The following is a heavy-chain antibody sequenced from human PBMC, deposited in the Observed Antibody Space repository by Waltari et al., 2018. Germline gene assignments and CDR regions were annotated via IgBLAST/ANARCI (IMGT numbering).Heavy chain of an antibody. CDR1: GGSISSYY. CDR2: IYYSGST. D-gene: IGHD4-17*01. V-gene: IGHV4-59*01. J-gene: IGHJ4*02. Sequence: QVQLQESGPGLVKPSETLSLTCTVSGGSISSYYWSWIRQPPGKGLEWIGYIYYSGSTNYNPSLKSRVTISVDTSKNQFSLKLSSVTAADTAVYYCAKARLTPYGDYDGRDYWGQGTLVTVSS. CDR3: AKARLTPYGDYDGRDY.